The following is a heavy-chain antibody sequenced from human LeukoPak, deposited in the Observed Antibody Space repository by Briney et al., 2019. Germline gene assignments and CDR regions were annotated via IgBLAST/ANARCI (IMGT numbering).Heavy chain of an antibody. CDR2: TRFDGKNK. J-gene: IGHJ4*02. CDR3: ARRSGVAVAGAFDY. CDR1: GFTFSRYG. V-gene: IGHV3-30*02. D-gene: IGHD6-19*01. Sequence: GGSLRLSCAASGFTFSRYGMHWVRQAPGKGLEWVSFTRFDGKNKYYADSVKGRFTISRDNAKNSLYLQMNSLRAEDTAVYYCARRSGVAVAGAFDYWGQGTLVTVSS.